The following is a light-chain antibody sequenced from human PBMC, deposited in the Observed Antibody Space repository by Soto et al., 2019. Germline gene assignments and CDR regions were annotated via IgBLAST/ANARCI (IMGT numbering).Light chain of an antibody. Sequence: QSVLTQPPSASASLGASVTLTCTLSSGYSNYKVDWYQQRPGKGRRFVMRVGTGGIVGSKGDGIPDRFSVLGSGLNRYLTIKNIQEEDESDYHCGADHGSGNNFVRVFGGGTKLTVL. J-gene: IGLJ2*01. CDR2: VGTGGIVG. CDR3: GADHGSGNNFVRV. CDR1: SGYSNYK. V-gene: IGLV9-49*01.